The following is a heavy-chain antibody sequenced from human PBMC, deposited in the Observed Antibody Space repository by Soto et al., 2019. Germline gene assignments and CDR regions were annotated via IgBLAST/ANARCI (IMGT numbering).Heavy chain of an antibody. CDR1: GFTFSSYG. V-gene: IGHV3-33*01. D-gene: IGHD6-19*01. Sequence: GGSLRLSCAASGFTFSSYGMHWVRQAPGKGLEWVAVIWYDGSNKYYADSVKGRFTISRDNSKNTLYLQMNSLRAEDTAVYYCARDERLELHYSSGLDYWGQGTLVTVSS. CDR2: IWYDGSNK. CDR3: ARDERLELHYSSGLDY. J-gene: IGHJ4*02.